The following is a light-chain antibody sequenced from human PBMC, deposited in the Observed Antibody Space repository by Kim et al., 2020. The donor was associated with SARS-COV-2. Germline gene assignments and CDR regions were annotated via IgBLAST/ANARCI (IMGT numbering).Light chain of an antibody. Sequence: ASVKLTCTLSSGHSSYAIAWHQQQPEKGPRYLMKLNSDGSHNKGDGNPDRFSGSSSGAERYLTISSLQSEDEADYYCQTWGTGIWVFGGGTQLTVL. V-gene: IGLV4-69*01. CDR3: QTWGTGIWV. CDR2: LNSDGSH. J-gene: IGLJ3*02. CDR1: SGHSSYA.